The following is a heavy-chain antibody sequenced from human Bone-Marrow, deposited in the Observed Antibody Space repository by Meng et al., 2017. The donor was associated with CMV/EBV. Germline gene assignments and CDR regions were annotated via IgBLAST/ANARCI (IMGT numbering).Heavy chain of an antibody. V-gene: IGHV3-48*04. D-gene: IGHD5-18*01. CDR3: ARGGLLGGYSFAKYFFEY. J-gene: IGHJ4*02. CDR1: GFTFSTYS. Sequence: GESLKISCAASGFTFSTYSMNWVRQAPGKGLEWVSYISSSSTTIYYADSVRGRFTISRDNAKNSLYLQVNSLRAEDTAVYYCARGGLLGGYSFAKYFFEYWGQGTLVTFSS. CDR2: ISSSSTTI.